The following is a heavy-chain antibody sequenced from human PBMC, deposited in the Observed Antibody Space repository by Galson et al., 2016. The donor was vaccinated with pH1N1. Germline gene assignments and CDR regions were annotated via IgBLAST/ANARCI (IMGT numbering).Heavy chain of an antibody. V-gene: IGHV3-9*01. CDR2: ISRNSGSI. CDR3: AKVSGWLFDAFDI. D-gene: IGHD5-12*01. CDR1: GFTFDDYA. J-gene: IGHJ3*02. Sequence: SLRLSCAASGFTFDDYAMHWVRHAPGKGLEWVSGISRNSGSIGYADSVKGRFTISRDNAKNSLYLQMNSLRAEDTALYYCAKVSGWLFDAFDIWGQGTMVTVSS.